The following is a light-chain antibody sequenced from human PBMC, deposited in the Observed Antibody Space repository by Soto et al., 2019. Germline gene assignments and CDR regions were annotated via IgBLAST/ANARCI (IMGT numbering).Light chain of an antibody. Sequence: DIPMTQSPSSLSASVGDRVNITCRASQSISSYLNWYQQKPGKAPKLLIYAASSLQSGVPSRFSGSGSGTDFTLTISSLQPEDFATYYCQQSYSTPRTFGQGTKLEIK. V-gene: IGKV1-39*01. CDR2: AAS. CDR1: QSISSY. CDR3: QQSYSTPRT. J-gene: IGKJ2*02.